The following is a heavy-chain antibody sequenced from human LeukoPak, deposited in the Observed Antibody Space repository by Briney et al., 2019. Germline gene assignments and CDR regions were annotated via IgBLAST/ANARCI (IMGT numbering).Heavy chain of an antibody. V-gene: IGHV4-59*01. D-gene: IGHD2-2*01. CDR2: IYYSGST. CDR3: ARASCSGTTCYARSAFDI. CDR1: SGSISSYY. J-gene: IGHJ3*02. Sequence: PSETLSLTCTVSSGSISSYYWSWIRQPPGKGLEWIVYIYYSGSTNYNPSLKSRVTISVDTSKNQFSLKLNSVTAADTAVYYCARASCSGTTCYARSAFDIWGQGTMVTVSS.